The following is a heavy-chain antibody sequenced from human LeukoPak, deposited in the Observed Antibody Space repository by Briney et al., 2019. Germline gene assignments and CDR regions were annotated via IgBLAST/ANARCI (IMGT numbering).Heavy chain of an antibody. J-gene: IGHJ4*02. CDR2: IYYSGST. V-gene: IGHV4-39*07. D-gene: IGHD6-19*01. Sequence: PSETLSLTCTVSGGSISSSSYYWGWIRQPPGKGPEWIGSIYYSGSTYYNPPLKSRVTISVDTSKNQFSLKLSSVTAADTAVYYCARVRVKRGIAVAGSDYWGQGTLVTVSS. CDR3: ARVRVKRGIAVAGSDY. CDR1: GGSISSSSYY.